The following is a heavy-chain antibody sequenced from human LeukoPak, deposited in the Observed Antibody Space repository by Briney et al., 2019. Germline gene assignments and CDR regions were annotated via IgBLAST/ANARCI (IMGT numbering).Heavy chain of an antibody. Sequence: GGSLRLSCAASGFTFSSYSMNWVRQAPGKGLEWVSSISSSSSYIYYADSVKGRFTISRDNAKNSLYLQMNSLRAEDTAVYYRARDTSSSWYEANWFDPWGQGTLVTVSS. CDR2: ISSSSSYI. CDR3: ARDTSSSWYEANWFDP. CDR1: GFTFSSYS. V-gene: IGHV3-21*01. D-gene: IGHD6-13*01. J-gene: IGHJ5*02.